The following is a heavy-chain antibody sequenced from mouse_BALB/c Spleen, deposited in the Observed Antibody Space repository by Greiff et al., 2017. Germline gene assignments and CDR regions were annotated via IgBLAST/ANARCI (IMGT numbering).Heavy chain of an antibody. D-gene: IGHD2-4*01. CDR1: GFAFSSYD. V-gene: IGHV5-12-1*01. CDR3: ARWITTSGFAY. J-gene: IGHJ3*01. CDR2: ISSGGGST. Sequence: EVMLVESGGGLVKPGGSLKLSCAASGFAFSSYDMSWVRQTREKRLEWFAYISSGGGSTYYPDTVKGRFTISRDNAKNTLYLQMSSLTSEDTAMYYCARWITTSGFAYWGQGTLVTVSA.